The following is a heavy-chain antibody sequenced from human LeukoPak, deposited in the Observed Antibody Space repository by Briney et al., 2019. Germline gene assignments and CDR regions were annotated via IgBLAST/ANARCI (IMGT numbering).Heavy chain of an antibody. D-gene: IGHD3-22*01. J-gene: IGHJ4*02. CDR3: ARETYYDSSGYNDY. V-gene: IGHV3-23*01. Sequence: GGSPRLSCVASGFTFSSYAMSWVRQAPGKGLEWVADISGSGGSTYYADSVKGRFTISRDSSKSTLYLQMNSLRAEDTAVYYCARETYYDSSGYNDYWGQGTLVTVSS. CDR2: ISGSGGST. CDR1: GFTFSSYA.